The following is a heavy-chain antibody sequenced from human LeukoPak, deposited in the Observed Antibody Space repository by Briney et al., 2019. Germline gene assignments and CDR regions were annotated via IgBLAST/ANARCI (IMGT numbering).Heavy chain of an antibody. Sequence: PSETLSLTCSVSGGSISSDSWSWIRQPPGKGLEWIGYISYIGSTNYNPSLKSRVTISVDTSKTQFSLKMTSVTAADTAVYYCARLYGSGSSLYFDYWGQGTLVTVSS. CDR3: ARLYGSGSSLYFDY. CDR1: GGSISSDS. CDR2: ISYIGST. J-gene: IGHJ4*02. V-gene: IGHV4-59*01. D-gene: IGHD3-10*01.